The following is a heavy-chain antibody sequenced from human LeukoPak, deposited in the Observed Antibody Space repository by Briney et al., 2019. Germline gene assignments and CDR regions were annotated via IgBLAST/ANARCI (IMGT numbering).Heavy chain of an antibody. D-gene: IGHD3-3*01. CDR1: GGSFSGYY. CDR3: ARGGIFGVVKKIKNYFDY. CDR2: INHSGST. Sequence: PSETLSLTCAVYGGSFSGYYWSWIRQPPGKGLEWIGEINHSGSTNYNPSLKSRVTISVDTSKKQFSLKLSSVTAADTAVYYCARGGIFGVVKKIKNYFDYWGQGTLVTVSS. V-gene: IGHV4-34*01. J-gene: IGHJ4*02.